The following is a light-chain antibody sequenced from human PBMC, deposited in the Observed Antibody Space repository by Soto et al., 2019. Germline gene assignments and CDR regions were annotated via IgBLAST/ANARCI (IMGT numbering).Light chain of an antibody. J-gene: IGKJ4*01. Sequence: DIVLTQSPATLSLSPGERATLSCRASQNVSTYLAWYQQKPGQGPRLLIYNASTRATGIPARFSGRGSGTDFTLTIRSLEREDFAVYYCHQRRNLLTFGGGTKVDIK. CDR3: HQRRNLLT. V-gene: IGKV3-11*01. CDR2: NAS. CDR1: QNVSTY.